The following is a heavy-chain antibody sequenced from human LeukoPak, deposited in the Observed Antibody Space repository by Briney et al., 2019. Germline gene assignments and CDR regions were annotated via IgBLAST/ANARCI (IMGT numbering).Heavy chain of an antibody. CDR3: AGGARRQQPFDY. CDR2: IYSGGST. CDR1: EFTVSSNY. Sequence: GGSLRLSCAASEFTVSSNYMNWVRQAPGKGLEWVSVIYSGGSTYYADSVKGRFTISRDNSKNTLYLQMNSLRAEDTAVNYCAGGARRQQPFDYRGQGTLVTVSS. D-gene: IGHD6-13*01. V-gene: IGHV3-66*01. J-gene: IGHJ4*02.